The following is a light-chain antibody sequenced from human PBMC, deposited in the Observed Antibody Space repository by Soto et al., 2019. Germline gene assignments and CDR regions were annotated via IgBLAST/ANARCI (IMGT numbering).Light chain of an antibody. CDR2: GAS. Sequence: EIVMTQSPATLSVSPGDRAILSCRASQSISSKLGWYQQRPGQSPRLLIYGASTRAPGIPARFSGSGSATEFTLTISSLQSEDFGVYYCQQYDKWFSITFGQGTRLEIK. J-gene: IGKJ5*01. V-gene: IGKV3-15*01. CDR1: QSISSK. CDR3: QQYDKWFSIT.